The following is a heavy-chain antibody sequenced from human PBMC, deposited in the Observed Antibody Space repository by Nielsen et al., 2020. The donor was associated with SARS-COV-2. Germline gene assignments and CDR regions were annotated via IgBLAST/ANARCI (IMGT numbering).Heavy chain of an antibody. J-gene: IGHJ4*02. CDR3: ARGGEQWLVVEYYFDY. CDR1: GGTFSSYA. D-gene: IGHD6-19*01. V-gene: IGHV1-69*13. CDR2: IIPIFGTA. Sequence: SVKVSCKASGGTFSSYAISWVRQAPGQGLEWMGGIIPIFGTANYAQKFQGRVTITADESTSTAYMELSSLRSEDTAVYYCARGGEQWLVVEYYFDYWGQGTLVTVSS.